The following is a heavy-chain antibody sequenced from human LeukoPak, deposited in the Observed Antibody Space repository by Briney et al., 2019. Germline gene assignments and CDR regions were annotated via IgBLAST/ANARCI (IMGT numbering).Heavy chain of an antibody. D-gene: IGHD3-3*01. CDR2: INHSGST. J-gene: IGHJ4*02. CDR3: ARATPETPRYDFWSGYYKLFFDY. Sequence: PSETLSLPCAVYGGSFSGYYWSWIPQPRGKGLEWIGDINHSGSTNYNPSLKSRVTISVDTSKNQFSLKLSSVTAADTAVYYCARATPETPRYDFWSGYYKLFFDYWGQGTLVTVSS. V-gene: IGHV4-34*01. CDR1: GGSFSGYY.